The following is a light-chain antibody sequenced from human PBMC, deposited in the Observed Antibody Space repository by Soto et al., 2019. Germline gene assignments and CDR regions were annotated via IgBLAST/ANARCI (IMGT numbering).Light chain of an antibody. CDR2: GAS. J-gene: IGKJ1*01. CDR1: QSVSSNF. CDR3: QQYGTSPPT. Sequence: EIVLTQSPGTLSLSPGERATLSCKASQSVSSNFLAWYQRKPGQAPRLLIYGASYRATDIPYIFSGSGSGTDFTLTITRLEPEDFAVYYCQQYGTSPPTFGQGTNVEI. V-gene: IGKV3-20*01.